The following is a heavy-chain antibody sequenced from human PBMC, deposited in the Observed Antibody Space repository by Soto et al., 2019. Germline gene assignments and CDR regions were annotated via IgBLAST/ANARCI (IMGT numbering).Heavy chain of an antibody. J-gene: IGHJ5*02. CDR1: GYTFTYFD. V-gene: IGHV1-8*01. CDR2: MSPKSGAT. D-gene: IGHD3-9*01. Sequence: QVNLVQSGAEVKKPGASVRVSCKASGYTFTYFDMNWVRQAPGQGLEWMGWMSPKSGATGYAQNFQGRLTMTTNTSISTAYMELSSLTSEDTAVYYCVRGGIRHFDCVLKGFDPWGQGTRVIVSS. CDR3: VRGGIRHFDCVLKGFDP.